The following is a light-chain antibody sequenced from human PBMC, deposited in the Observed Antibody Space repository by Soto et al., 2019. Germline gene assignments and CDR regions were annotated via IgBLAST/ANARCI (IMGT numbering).Light chain of an antibody. CDR1: SSDVGGYNY. CDR3: SSYTSRSTLDVV. Sequence: QSVLTQPASVSGSPGQSITISCTGTSSDVGGYNYVSWYQQHPGKAPKLMIYDVSNRPSGVSNRFSGSKSGNTASLTISGLQAEDAADYYLSSYTSRSTLDVVFGGGTKLTVL. J-gene: IGLJ2*01. V-gene: IGLV2-14*01. CDR2: DVS.